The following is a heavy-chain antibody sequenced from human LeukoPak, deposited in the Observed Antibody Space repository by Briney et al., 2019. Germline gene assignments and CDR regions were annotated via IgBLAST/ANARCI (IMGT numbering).Heavy chain of an antibody. CDR3: AHDRRLLHHYYYMDV. CDR1: GGTFSSYA. V-gene: IGHV1-69*06. D-gene: IGHD3-3*01. Sequence: KVSCKASGGTFSSYAISWVRQAPGQGLEWMGGIIPIFGTANYAQKFQGRVTITADKPTSTAYMELSSLRSEDTAVYYCAHDRRLLHHYYYMDVWGKGTTVTVSS. CDR2: IIPIFGTA. J-gene: IGHJ6*03.